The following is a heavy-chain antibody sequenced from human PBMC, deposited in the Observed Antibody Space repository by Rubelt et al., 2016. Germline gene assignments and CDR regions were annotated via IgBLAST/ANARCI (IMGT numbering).Heavy chain of an antibody. CDR3: ATDVGYY. D-gene: IGHD1-26*01. J-gene: IGHJ4*02. CDR1: GYTFTSYG. V-gene: IGHV1-18*01. CDR2: IIAYKGNK. Sequence: QVQLVQSGAEVKKPGASVKVSCKASGYTFTSYGISWVRQAPGQGLEWMGWIIAYKGNKNSAQTLTGHATMTTDTSTGTAYMELRSLRSDDTAVYYWATDVGYYWGQGTLVTVSA.